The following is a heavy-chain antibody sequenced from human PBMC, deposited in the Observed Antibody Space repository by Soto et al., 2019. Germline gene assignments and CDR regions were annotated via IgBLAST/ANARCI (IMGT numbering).Heavy chain of an antibody. CDR3: ASYDILTTSFDY. Sequence: ASVKVSCKASGYTFTSYGISWVRQAPGQGLEWMGWISAYNGNTNYAQKLQGRVTMTTDTSTSTAYMELRSLRSDDTAVYYRASYDILTTSFDYWGQGTLVTVSS. V-gene: IGHV1-18*04. D-gene: IGHD3-9*01. CDR1: GYTFTSYG. CDR2: ISAYNGNT. J-gene: IGHJ4*02.